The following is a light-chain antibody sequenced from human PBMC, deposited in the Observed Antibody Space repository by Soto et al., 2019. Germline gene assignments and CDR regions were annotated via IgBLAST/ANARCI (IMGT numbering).Light chain of an antibody. CDR2: EDN. CDR1: SGSIASNY. V-gene: IGLV6-57*03. Sequence: NFMLTQPHSVSESPGKTVTISCTRSSGSIASNYVQWYQQRPGSAPTTVLYEDNQRPSGVPARCSGSIDSSSNSASLTISGLKAEDDADYYCPYYGSSNVVFGGGTKLTVL. CDR3: PYYGSSNVV. J-gene: IGLJ2*01.